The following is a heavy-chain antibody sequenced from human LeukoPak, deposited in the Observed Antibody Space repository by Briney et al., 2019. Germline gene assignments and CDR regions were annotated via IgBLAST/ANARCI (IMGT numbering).Heavy chain of an antibody. CDR2: SSGNGSIT. Sequence: SGGSLRLPCAASGFTFSIYPIGRVRQAHAEWLNWLSASSGNGSITYYADSVKGRFTISRDNSMNTLYLQMNSLRAEDTAVYYCAKSGTIAAAGSYYYYYMDVWGKGTTVTVSS. V-gene: IGHV3-23*01. J-gene: IGHJ6*03. CDR3: AKSGTIAAAGSYYYYYMDV. CDR1: GFTFSIYP. D-gene: IGHD6-13*01.